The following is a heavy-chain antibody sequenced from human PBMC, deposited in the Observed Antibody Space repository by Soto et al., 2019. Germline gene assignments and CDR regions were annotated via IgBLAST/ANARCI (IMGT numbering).Heavy chain of an antibody. D-gene: IGHD3-22*01. CDR1: GFTFWTYA. J-gene: IGHJ1*01. V-gene: IGHV3-23*01. Sequence: GGSLRLSCAASGFTFWTYAMSWVRQAPGKGLEWVSVISGTGGGTSYADSVKGRSTISRDNSKNTLYLQMNSLGVEDTAVYYCARHPPPGYYYDSSGYYGYFQHWGRGTPVTVSS. CDR2: ISGTGGGT. CDR3: ARHPPPGYYYDSSGYYGYFQH.